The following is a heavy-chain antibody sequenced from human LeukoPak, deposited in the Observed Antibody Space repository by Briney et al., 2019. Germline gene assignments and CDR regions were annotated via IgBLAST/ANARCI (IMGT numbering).Heavy chain of an antibody. CDR1: GYTFTHHC. V-gene: IGHV1-18*01. Sequence: ASVTVSYMASGYTFTHHCIILVRQAPGPGREGMGWICAYNANTNYAQKLQGKLTMTPDTSTSTAYAELRSLRSDGTAVHYCERGRGRGGSYWFDHWGQGTLVTVSS. J-gene: IGHJ5*02. D-gene: IGHD3-10*01. CDR2: ICAYNANT. CDR3: ERGRGRGGSYWFDH.